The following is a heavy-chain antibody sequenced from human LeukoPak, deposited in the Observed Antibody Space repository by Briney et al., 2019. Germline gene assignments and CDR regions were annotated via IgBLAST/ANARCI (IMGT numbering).Heavy chain of an antibody. Sequence: GGSLRLSCAVPGLISSNAWASWVRHAPGKGLEWVGRIKSKTTGETTDFAAPVKGRFTISRDDSKNTLYLQMNSLKIEDTAVYYCTTCTGGSCYSDYWGQGTLVTVSS. V-gene: IGHV3-15*01. CDR3: TTCTGGSCYSDY. CDR1: GLISSNAW. J-gene: IGHJ4*02. D-gene: IGHD2-15*01. CDR2: IKSKTTGETT.